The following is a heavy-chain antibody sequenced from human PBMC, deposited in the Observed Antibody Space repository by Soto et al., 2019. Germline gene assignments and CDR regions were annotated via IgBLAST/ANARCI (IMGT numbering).Heavy chain of an antibody. CDR1: GFTFSNAC. CDR2: IKSKTDGGTT. CDR3: TTDFAAIQLWLTPGYFDY. Sequence: GESLRLSCAASGFTFSNACKSWVRKAPEKGMGWDGSIKSKTDGGTTDYAAPVNGRFTISRDDSKTTLYLQMNSLKTEDTAVYYCTTDFAAIQLWLTPGYFDYWGQGTLVTVSS. V-gene: IGHV3-15*01. J-gene: IGHJ4*02. D-gene: IGHD5-18*01.